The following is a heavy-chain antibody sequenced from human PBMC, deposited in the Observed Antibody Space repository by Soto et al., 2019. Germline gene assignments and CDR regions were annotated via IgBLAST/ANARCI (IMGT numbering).Heavy chain of an antibody. J-gene: IGHJ6*02. CDR2: ISTYNGDT. D-gene: IGHD5-12*01. Sequence: QVQLVQSGAGVKKPGASVKVSCKASGYTFTRSGISWVRQAPGQGLEWMGWISTYNGDTNYAQTFQDRVTMTTDTSTSTAYMELRSLRSDDTAVYYCAREGVAPYYYYGMDVWGQGTPVSVSS. CDR3: AREGVAPYYYYGMDV. CDR1: GYTFTRSG. V-gene: IGHV1-18*01.